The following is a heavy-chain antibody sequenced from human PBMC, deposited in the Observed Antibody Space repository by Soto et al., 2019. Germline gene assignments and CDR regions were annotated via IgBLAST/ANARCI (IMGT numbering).Heavy chain of an antibody. V-gene: IGHV3-11*01. CDR1: GFTFSDYY. Sequence: QVQLVESGGGLVKPGGSLRLSCAASGFTFSDYYMSWIRQAPGKGLEWVSYISPSGSDVRYADSVKGRFTISRENAKNSLYLQMNSLRAEDTAVYYCARDILGASLEIGYWGQGTLVTVSS. D-gene: IGHD1-26*01. CDR3: ARDILGASLEIGY. CDR2: ISPSGSDV. J-gene: IGHJ4*02.